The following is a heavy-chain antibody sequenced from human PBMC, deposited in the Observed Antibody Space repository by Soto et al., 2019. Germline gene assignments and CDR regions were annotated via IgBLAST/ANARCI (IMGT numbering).Heavy chain of an antibody. CDR2: IIPIFGTA. CDR3: ARLGVDTAMVPDDY. J-gene: IGHJ4*02. V-gene: IGHV1-69*13. D-gene: IGHD5-18*01. CDR1: GGTFSSYA. Sequence: ASVKVSCKASGGTFSSYAISWVRQAPRQGLEWMGGIIPIFGTANYAQKFQGRVTITADESTSTAYMELSSLRSEDTAVYYCARLGVDTAMVPDDYWGQGTLVTVS.